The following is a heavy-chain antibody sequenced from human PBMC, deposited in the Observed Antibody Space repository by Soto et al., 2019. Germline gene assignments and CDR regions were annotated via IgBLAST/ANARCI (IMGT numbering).Heavy chain of an antibody. D-gene: IGHD5-12*01. Sequence: SETLSLTCAVYGGSFSGYYWSWIRQPPGKGLEWIGEINHSGSTNYNPSLKSRVTISVDTPKNQFSLKLSSVTAADTAVYYCAREVGYDSADYWGQGTLVTVSS. CDR2: INHSGST. V-gene: IGHV4-34*01. CDR3: AREVGYDSADY. J-gene: IGHJ4*02. CDR1: GGSFSGYY.